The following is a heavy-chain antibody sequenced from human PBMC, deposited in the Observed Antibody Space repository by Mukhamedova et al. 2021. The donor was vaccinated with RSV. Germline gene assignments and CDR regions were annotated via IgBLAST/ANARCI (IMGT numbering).Heavy chain of an antibody. J-gene: IGHJ3*02. D-gene: IGHD2-2*01. CDR3: ARGGGYCSSTSCYGLAAAFDI. CDR2: ISAYNGNT. Sequence: GLEWMGWISAYNGNTNYAQKLQGRVTMTTDTSTSTAYMELRSLRSDDTAVYYCARGGGYCSSTSCYGLAAAFDIWGQGTMVTVSS. V-gene: IGHV1-18*01.